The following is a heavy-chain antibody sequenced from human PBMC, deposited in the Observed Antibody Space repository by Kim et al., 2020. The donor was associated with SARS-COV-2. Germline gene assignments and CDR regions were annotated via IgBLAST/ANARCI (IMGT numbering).Heavy chain of an antibody. D-gene: IGHD6-19*01. J-gene: IGHJ6*02. CDR1: GFTFSSYA. Sequence: GGSLRLSCAVPGFTFSSYAMNWVRQAPGKGLEWVGGISGSAGTTYYADSVRGRFTISRDNAKNTLHLQMNSLRADDTAIYYCAKDSGQVPNSSGWYGQYYYGMDVWGQGTTVTVSS. CDR3: AKDSGQVPNSSGWYGQYYYGMDV. CDR2: ISGSAGTT. V-gene: IGHV3-23*01.